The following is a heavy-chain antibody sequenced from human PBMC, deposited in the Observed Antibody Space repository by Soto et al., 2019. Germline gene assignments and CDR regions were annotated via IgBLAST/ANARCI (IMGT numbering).Heavy chain of an antibody. CDR3: ARAAYSGSPIDH. J-gene: IGHJ1*01. CDR1: DDSISSRTYY. CDR2: LSHSGST. V-gene: IGHV4-39*01. Sequence: QMQLQESGPGLLEPSETLSLTCTVSDDSISSRTYYWAWIRQPPGKGLEWIGYLSHSGSTYYAPSVNRRAAMSVDTSKKQLSLKLTSVTAADTAVYYCARAAYSGSPIDHWGQGTLVTVSP. D-gene: IGHD1-26*01.